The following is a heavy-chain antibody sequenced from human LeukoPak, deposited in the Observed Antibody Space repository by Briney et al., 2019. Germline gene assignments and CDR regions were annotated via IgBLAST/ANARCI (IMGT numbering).Heavy chain of an antibody. CDR2: INHSGST. J-gene: IGHJ4*02. CDR3: ARDRGTGPFDY. D-gene: IGHD1/OR15-1a*01. V-gene: IGHV4-34*01. CDR1: GGSFSGYY. Sequence: PSETLSLTCAVYGGSFSGYYWSWIRQPPGKGLEWIGKINHSGSTNYNPSLKSRVTISVDTSKNQFCLKLSSVTAADTAVYYCARDRGTGPFDYWGQGTLVTVSS.